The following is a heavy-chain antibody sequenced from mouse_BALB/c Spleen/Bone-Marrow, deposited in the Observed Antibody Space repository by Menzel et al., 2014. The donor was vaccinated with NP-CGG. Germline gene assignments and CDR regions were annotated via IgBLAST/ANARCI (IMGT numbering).Heavy chain of an antibody. CDR2: IDPANGNT. D-gene: IGHD1-1*01. Sequence: EVQLQQSGAELVKPGASVKLSCTASGFNIKDTYMHWVKQRPEQGLEWIGRIDPANGNTKYDPKFQGKATITADTSSNTAYLQLSSLTSEDTAVYYCARDGYGSNYAMDYWGQGTSVTVSS. V-gene: IGHV14-3*02. CDR3: ARDGYGSNYAMDY. J-gene: IGHJ4*01. CDR1: GFNIKDTY.